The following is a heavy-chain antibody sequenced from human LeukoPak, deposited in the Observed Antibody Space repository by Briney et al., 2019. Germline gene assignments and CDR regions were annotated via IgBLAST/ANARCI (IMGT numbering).Heavy chain of an antibody. Sequence: GGSLRLSCAASGFTFSSYDIHWVRHAPGRGLEWVSSIGTAADTYSPGSVKGRFTISRENAKNSLYLQMNSLRAGDTAVDYCARGPIVGITETKGYFDYWGQGILVTVSS. D-gene: IGHD1-7*01. CDR3: ARGPIVGITETKGYFDY. CDR2: IGTAADT. J-gene: IGHJ4*02. V-gene: IGHV3-13*01. CDR1: GFTFSSYD.